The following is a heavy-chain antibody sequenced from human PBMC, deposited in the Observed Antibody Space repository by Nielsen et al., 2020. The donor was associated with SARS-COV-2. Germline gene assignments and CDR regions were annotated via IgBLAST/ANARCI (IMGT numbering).Heavy chain of an antibody. V-gene: IGHV3-53*01. Sequence: GESLKISCAASGFSVSRNYMSWVRQAPGKGLEWVSVVYTGGSKYYADSVKGRFTISRDNAKNSLYLQMNSLRAEDTAVYYCARDSPPAVYWGQGTLVTVSS. CDR2: VYTGGSK. D-gene: IGHD4-11*01. CDR3: ARDSPPAVY. J-gene: IGHJ4*02. CDR1: GFSVSRNY.